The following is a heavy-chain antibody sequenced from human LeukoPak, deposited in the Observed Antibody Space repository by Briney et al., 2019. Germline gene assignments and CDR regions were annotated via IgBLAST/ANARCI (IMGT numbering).Heavy chain of an antibody. CDR1: GFTFDDYA. V-gene: IGHV3-23*01. CDR2: ISGSGGST. CDR3: AKEVDRRDCSSTSCHYFDY. Sequence: PGRSLRLSCAASGFTFDDYAMHWVRHAPGKGLEWVSAISGSGGSTYYADSVKGRFTFSRDNSKNTLYLQMNSLRAEDTAVYYCAKEVDRRDCSSTSCHYFDYWGQGTLVTVSS. D-gene: IGHD2-2*01. J-gene: IGHJ4*02.